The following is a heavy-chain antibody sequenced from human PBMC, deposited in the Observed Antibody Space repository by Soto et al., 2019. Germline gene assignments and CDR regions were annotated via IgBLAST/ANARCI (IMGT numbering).Heavy chain of an antibody. CDR1: GYSFRDYG. CDR2: VGPSTGAS. J-gene: IGHJ4*02. D-gene: IGHD2-8*01. CDR3: VREVETSGGCISFAY. Sequence: QVLMVQSGAEVKNPGASVKVSCKASGYSFRDYGISWVRKAPGRGLEWIGWVGPSTGASHFVAKFQGRVTLTADTSISTVYMELRGLRSDDTAVYYCVREVETSGGCISFAYWGQGSVVAVAT. V-gene: IGHV1-18*04.